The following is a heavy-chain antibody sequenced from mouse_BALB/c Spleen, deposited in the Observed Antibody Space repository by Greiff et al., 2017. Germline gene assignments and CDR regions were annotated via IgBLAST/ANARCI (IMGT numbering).Heavy chain of an antibody. Sequence: DVQLVESGGGLVKPGGSLKLSCAASGFTFSSYAMSWVRQTPEKRLEWVASISSGGSTYYPDSVKGRFTISRDNARNILYLQMSSLRSEDTAMYYCAREARSWYFDVWGAGTTVTVSS. V-gene: IGHV5-6-5*01. CDR1: GFTFSSYA. CDR2: ISSGGST. CDR3: AREARSWYFDV. J-gene: IGHJ1*01.